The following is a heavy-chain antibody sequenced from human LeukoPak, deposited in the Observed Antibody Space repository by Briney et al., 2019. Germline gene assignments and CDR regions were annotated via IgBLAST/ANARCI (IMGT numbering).Heavy chain of an antibody. J-gene: IGHJ3*02. CDR2: ISGSGGST. CDR1: GFTFSSYA. D-gene: IGHD3-9*01. Sequence: PGRSLRLSCAASGFTFSSYAMSWVRQAPGKGLEWVSAISGSGGSTYYADSVKGRFTISRDNSKNTLYLQMNSLRAEDTAVYYCARYFYSRVYAFDIWGQGTMVTVSS. CDR3: ARYFYSRVYAFDI. V-gene: IGHV3-23*01.